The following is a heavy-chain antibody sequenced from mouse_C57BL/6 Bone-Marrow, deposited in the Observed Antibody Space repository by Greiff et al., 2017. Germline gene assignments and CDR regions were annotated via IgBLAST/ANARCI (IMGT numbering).Heavy chain of an antibody. Sequence: VQLQQPGAELVKPGASVKLSCKASGYTFTSYWMQWVKQRPGQGLEWIGEIDPSDSYTNYNQKFKGKATLTVDTSSSTAYMQLSSLTSEDSAVYYCANYYGSSYVDWYFDVWGTGTTVTVSS. V-gene: IGHV1-50*01. CDR1: GYTFTSYW. J-gene: IGHJ1*03. CDR3: ANYYGSSYVDWYFDV. CDR2: IDPSDSYT. D-gene: IGHD1-1*01.